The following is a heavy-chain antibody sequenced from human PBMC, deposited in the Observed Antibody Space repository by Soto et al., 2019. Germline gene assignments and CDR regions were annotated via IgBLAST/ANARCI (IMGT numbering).Heavy chain of an antibody. D-gene: IGHD5-18*01. J-gene: IGHJ6*02. CDR3: ARPDKGDVYRYAPYTYYYCSMDV. CDR2: IIPIFGTA. V-gene: IGHV1-69*06. CDR1: GADFSNHA. Sequence: SVKIFCKAAGADFSNHAISWVRQAPGQGLEWMGGIIPIFGTAMYAQEFKGRVTITADKSMSTVYMELSCLRSEDTAVYSGARPDKGDVYRYAPYTYYYCSMDVWGQETTVTVSS.